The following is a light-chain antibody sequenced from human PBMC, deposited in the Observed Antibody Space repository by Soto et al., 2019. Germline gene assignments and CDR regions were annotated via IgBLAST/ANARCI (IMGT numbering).Light chain of an antibody. CDR2: GAS. CDR1: QGLSSSY. J-gene: IGKJ1*01. Sequence: EIVLTQSPGTLSLSPGERATLSCRASQGLSSSYLAWYQQKPGQAPRLLMYGASSRATGIPDRFSGSGSGTDFTLTISRLEPEDFAVYYCQQYGRTRWTFGQGTKVDIK. CDR3: QQYGRTRWT. V-gene: IGKV3-20*01.